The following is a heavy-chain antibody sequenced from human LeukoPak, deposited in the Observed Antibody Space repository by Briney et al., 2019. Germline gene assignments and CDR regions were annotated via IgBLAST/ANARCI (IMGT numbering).Heavy chain of an antibody. J-gene: IGHJ4*02. CDR2: ISYDGSNK. CDR1: GFTFSSYA. Sequence: GSLRLSCAASGFTFSSYAMHWVRQAPGKGLEWVAVISYDGSNKYYADSVKGRFTISRDNSKNTLYLQMNSLRAEDTAVYYCARDSSRDYIAAAGTGASDYWGQGTLVTVSS. V-gene: IGHV3-30-3*01. D-gene: IGHD6-13*01. CDR3: ARDSSRDYIAAAGTGASDY.